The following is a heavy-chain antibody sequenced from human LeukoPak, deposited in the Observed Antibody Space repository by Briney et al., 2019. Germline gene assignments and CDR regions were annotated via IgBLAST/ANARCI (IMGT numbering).Heavy chain of an antibody. CDR3: AKDAYDFWSGYCDYFDY. D-gene: IGHD3-3*01. V-gene: IGHV3-30*02. Sequence: AGGSLRLSCAASGFTFSSYGMHWVRQAPGKGLEWVAFIRYDGSNKYYADSVKGRFTISRDNSKNTLYLQMNSLRAEDTAMYYCAKDAYDFWSGYCDYFDYWGQGTLVTVSS. J-gene: IGHJ4*02. CDR2: IRYDGSNK. CDR1: GFTFSSYG.